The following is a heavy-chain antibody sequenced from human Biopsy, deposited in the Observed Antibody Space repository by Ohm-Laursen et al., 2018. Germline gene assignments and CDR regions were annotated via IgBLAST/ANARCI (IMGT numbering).Heavy chain of an antibody. D-gene: IGHD3-22*01. J-gene: IGHJ4*02. CDR3: AAYYYDSSGYFYAFHY. CDR2: VSYSGNT. V-gene: IGHV4-59*08. CDR1: GVSISSYF. Sequence: GTLSLTCAVSGVSISSYFWSWIRQLLGKGLEWIGYVSYSGNTKYNPSLKSRVIISADTYKNQFSLKMSSVTAADTAMYYCAAYYYDSSGYFYAFHYWGQGTLVTVSS.